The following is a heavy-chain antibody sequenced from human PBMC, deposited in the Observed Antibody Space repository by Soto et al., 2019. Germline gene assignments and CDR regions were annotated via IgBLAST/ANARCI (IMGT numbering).Heavy chain of an antibody. J-gene: IGHJ3*02. V-gene: IGHV1-69*13. CDR3: AVEFSSSWTDAFDI. D-gene: IGHD6-13*01. CDR1: GGTCSSHA. Sequence: ASGQVSCKAAGGTCSSHAISWVRQAPGQGLEWMGGIIPIFGTANYAQKFQGRVTITADESTSTAYMELSSLRAEDTAVYYCAVEFSSSWTDAFDIWGQGTMVTVSS. CDR2: IIPIFGTA.